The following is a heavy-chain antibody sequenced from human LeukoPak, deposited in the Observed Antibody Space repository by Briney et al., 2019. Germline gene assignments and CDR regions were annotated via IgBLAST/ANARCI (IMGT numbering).Heavy chain of an antibody. CDR1: GGSISSYY. CDR2: IYTSGST. CDR3: ARGYCSGGSCYTDSFDI. D-gene: IGHD2-15*01. V-gene: IGHV4-4*07. J-gene: IGHJ3*02. Sequence: PSETLSLTCTVSGGSISSYYWSWIWQPAGKGLEWIGRIYTSGSTNYNPSLKSRVTMSVDTSKNQFSLKLSSVTAEDTAVYYCARGYCSGGSCYTDSFDIWGQGTMVTVSS.